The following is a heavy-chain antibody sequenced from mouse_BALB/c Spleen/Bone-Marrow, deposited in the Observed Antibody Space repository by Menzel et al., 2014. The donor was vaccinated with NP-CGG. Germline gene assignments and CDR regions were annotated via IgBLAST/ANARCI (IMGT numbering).Heavy chain of an antibody. J-gene: IGHJ3*01. CDR1: GYTFTYYT. D-gene: IGHD2-2*01. Sequence: VKLMESGAELARPGASVKMSCKASGYTFTYYTMYWVKQRPGQCLEWIGYINPNSDYTNYNQKFKDKATLTADKSSSTAYMQLSSLTSEDSAVYYCAREVYGSWFAYWGQGTLVTVSA. CDR3: AREVYGSWFAY. V-gene: IGHV1-4*01. CDR2: INPNSDYT.